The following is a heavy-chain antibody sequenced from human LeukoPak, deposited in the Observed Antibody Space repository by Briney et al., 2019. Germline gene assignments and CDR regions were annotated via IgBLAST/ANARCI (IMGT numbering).Heavy chain of an antibody. J-gene: IGHJ4*02. CDR1: GYSFSSGYY. V-gene: IGHV4-38-2*01. D-gene: IGHD2-15*01. Sequence: SETLSLTCAVSGYSFSSGYYWGWIRQPPGKGLEWIGSIYHSGSTYYNPSLKSRVTISVDTSKNQFSLKLSSVTAADTAVYYCARGGDIVVVVAANAFDYWGQGTLVTVSS. CDR2: IYHSGST. CDR3: ARGGDIVVVVAANAFDY.